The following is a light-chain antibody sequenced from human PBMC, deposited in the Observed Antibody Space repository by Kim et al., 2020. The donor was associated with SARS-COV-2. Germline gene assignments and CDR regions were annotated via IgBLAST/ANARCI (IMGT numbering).Light chain of an antibody. V-gene: IGKV1-17*01. CDR3: LQHSTYPIT. CDR1: QDIRND. CDR2: GAS. Sequence: SASVGDRVTITGRASQDIRNDLGWYQQNPGRAPKRLIYGASSLQSGVPSRFSGSGSGTEFTLTISSVQPEDFATYFCLQHSTYPITFGQGTRLEI. J-gene: IGKJ5*01.